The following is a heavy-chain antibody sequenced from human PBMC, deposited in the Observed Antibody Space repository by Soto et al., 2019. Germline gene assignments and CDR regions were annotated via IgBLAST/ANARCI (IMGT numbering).Heavy chain of an antibody. J-gene: IGHJ6*02. V-gene: IGHV6-1*01. D-gene: IGHD6-13*01. CDR3: ARGAAAGPYYYYGMDV. Sequence: SPTLSLTCAISGDSVSSNSAAWNWIRQSPSRGLEWLGRTYYRSKWYNDYAVSVKSRITINPDTSKNQFSLQLNSVTPEDTAVYYCARGAAAGPYYYYGMDVWGQGTTVTVSS. CDR1: GDSVSSNSAA. CDR2: TYYRSKWYN.